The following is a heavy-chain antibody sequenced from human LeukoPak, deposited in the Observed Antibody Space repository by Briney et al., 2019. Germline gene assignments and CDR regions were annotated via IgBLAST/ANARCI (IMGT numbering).Heavy chain of an antibody. CDR2: INPSRGST. V-gene: IGHV1-46*03. D-gene: IGHD3-3*01. J-gene: IGHJ4*02. CDR3: ARDLAIFGVADRRSPGGY. Sequence: ASVKVSCKASGYAFTSYYMHWVRQAPGQGLEWMGIINPSRGSTSYAQKFQGRVTMTRDTSTSTVYMELSSLRSEDTAVYYCARDLAIFGVADRRSPGGYWGQGTLVTVSS. CDR1: GYAFTSYY.